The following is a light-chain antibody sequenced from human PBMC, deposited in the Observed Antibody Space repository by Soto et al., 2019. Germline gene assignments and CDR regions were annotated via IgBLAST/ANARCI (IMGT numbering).Light chain of an antibody. J-gene: IGKJ5*01. Sequence: EIVMTQSPGTLSVSTEEGATLSCRASQSVDRNLAWYQQKPGQAPRLLIYGASTRATGIPARFSGSGSGTDFTLTISRLEPEDFAVYYCQQYGSSYTFGQGTRLEIK. CDR2: GAS. V-gene: IGKV3-20*01. CDR3: QQYGSSYT. CDR1: QSVDRN.